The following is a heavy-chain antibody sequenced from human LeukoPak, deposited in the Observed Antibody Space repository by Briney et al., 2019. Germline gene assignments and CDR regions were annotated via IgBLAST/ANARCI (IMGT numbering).Heavy chain of an antibody. D-gene: IGHD2-2*02. V-gene: IGHV4-34*01. Sequence: PSETLSLTCAVYGGSFSGYYWSWIRQPPGKGLEWIGEINHSGSTNYNPSLKSRVTISVDTSKNQFSLKLSSVTAADTAVCYCAREFPYCSSTSCYTDWFDPWGQGTLVTVSS. CDR1: GGSFSGYY. CDR3: AREFPYCSSTSCYTDWFDP. CDR2: INHSGST. J-gene: IGHJ5*02.